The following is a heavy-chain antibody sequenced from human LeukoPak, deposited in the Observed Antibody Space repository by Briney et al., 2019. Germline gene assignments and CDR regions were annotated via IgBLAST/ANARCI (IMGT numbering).Heavy chain of an antibody. J-gene: IGHJ4*02. V-gene: IGHV3-11*06. Sequence: PGGSLTSSGAAFGSTLSEFDMSGAGQARGKGREWVSYISSSSGRTYYADCVKGGFTISRDNAKNSLYLQMNRLRTEGTGVYYCPRERNASTTTTCFYYWRQAPLVTLSS. CDR2: ISSSSGRT. D-gene: IGHD2/OR15-2a*01. CDR1: GSTLSEFD. CDR3: PRERNASTTTTCFYY.